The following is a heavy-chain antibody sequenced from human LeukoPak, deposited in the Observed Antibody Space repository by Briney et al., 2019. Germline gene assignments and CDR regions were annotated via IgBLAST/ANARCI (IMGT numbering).Heavy chain of an antibody. CDR2: ISGSGGTT. CDR1: GFTFYTYA. CDR3: AKDPSDFLVDC. Sequence: PGGSLRLSCVASGFTFYTYAMNWVRQAPGKGLQWVAAISGSGGTTYYADSVKGRFTISRDNSKNTVYLQLSSLRAEDTAVYYCAKDPSDFLVDCWGQETLVTVSS. J-gene: IGHJ4*02. D-gene: IGHD2-21*02. V-gene: IGHV3-23*01.